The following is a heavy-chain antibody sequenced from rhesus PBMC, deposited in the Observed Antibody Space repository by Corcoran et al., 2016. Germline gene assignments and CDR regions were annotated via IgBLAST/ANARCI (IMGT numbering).Heavy chain of an antibody. CDR3: ASSGYSSGSTPHY. Sequence: EVQLVETGGGLVQPGGSLKLSCAASGFTFSTYGMSWVRQAPGKGLEWVSAINSGGGTKYYADSVNGRFTLSRDNSKNTLSLQMNSLRPEDTAVYYCASSGYSSGSTPHYWGQGVLVTVSS. V-gene: IGHV3S5*01. CDR2: INSGGGTK. CDR1: GFTFSTYG. D-gene: IGHD6-31*01. J-gene: IGHJ4*01.